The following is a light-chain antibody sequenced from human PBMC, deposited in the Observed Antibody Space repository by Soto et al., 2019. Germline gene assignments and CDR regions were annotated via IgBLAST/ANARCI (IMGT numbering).Light chain of an antibody. J-gene: IGKJ5*01. CDR1: QVLGSY. CDR2: DST. V-gene: IGKV3-11*01. Sequence: EVLLTRSPVTRSWSPGKGASLSGRASQVLGSYLACYHQIPGQPPSLLIYDSTNRAAGIPARLSGGTSGTDFTLTLRRVEHEDFAMYYCHHRKQFGQGTRLEIK. CDR3: HHRKQ.